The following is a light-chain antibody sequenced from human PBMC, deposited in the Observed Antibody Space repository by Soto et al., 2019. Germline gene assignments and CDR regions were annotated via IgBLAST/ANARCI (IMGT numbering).Light chain of an antibody. Sequence: DIQMTQSPSSLSASVGDRVTITCRASQSVSTYLNWYQHKTGKAPKLLIYAASTLQSGVPSRFSGSGTGTDFTLTISTLQPEDFATYYGQEGFVTHSTWGQGTKLEIK. CDR3: QEGFVTHST. CDR2: AAS. J-gene: IGKJ2*02. CDR1: QSVSTY. V-gene: IGKV1-39*01.